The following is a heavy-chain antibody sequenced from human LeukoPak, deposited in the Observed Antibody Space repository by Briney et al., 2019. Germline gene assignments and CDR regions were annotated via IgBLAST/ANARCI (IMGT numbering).Heavy chain of an antibody. Sequence: GGSLRLSCAASGFTVSSNYMSWVRQAPGKGLEWVSVIYSGGSTYYADSVKGRFTISRGNSKNTLYLQMNSLRAEDTAVYYCATDGDFWSGRHMDVWGKGTTVTVSS. CDR2: IYSGGST. J-gene: IGHJ6*03. CDR1: GFTVSSNY. CDR3: ATDGDFWSGRHMDV. V-gene: IGHV3-53*01. D-gene: IGHD3-3*01.